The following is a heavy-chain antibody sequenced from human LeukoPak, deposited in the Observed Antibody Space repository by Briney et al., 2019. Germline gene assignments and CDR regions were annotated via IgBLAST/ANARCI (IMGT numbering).Heavy chain of an antibody. CDR3: ARRSLIAAAGTIDY. CDR2: INHSGST. V-gene: IGHV4-34*01. CDR1: GGSFSGYY. J-gene: IGHJ4*02. Sequence: PSETLSLTCAVYGGSFSGYYWSWIRQPPGKGLEWIGEINHSGSTNYNPSLKSRVTISVDTSKNQFSLKLSSVTAADTAAYYCARRSLIAAAGTIDYWGQGTLVTVSS. D-gene: IGHD6-13*01.